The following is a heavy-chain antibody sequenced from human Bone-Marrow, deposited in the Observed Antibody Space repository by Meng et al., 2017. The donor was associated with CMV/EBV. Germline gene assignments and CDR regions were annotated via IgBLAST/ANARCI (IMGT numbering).Heavy chain of an antibody. D-gene: IGHD1-26*01. CDR3: ARDLRRIVGATYSLDY. Sequence: ASVKVSCKASGYTFTSYDINWVRQATGQGLEWMGWMNPNSGNTGYAQKFQGRVTMTRNTSISTAYMELSSLRSEDTAVYYCARDLRRIVGATYSLDYCGQGTRVTVSS. CDR2: MNPNSGNT. CDR1: GYTFTSYD. J-gene: IGHJ4*02. V-gene: IGHV1-8*01.